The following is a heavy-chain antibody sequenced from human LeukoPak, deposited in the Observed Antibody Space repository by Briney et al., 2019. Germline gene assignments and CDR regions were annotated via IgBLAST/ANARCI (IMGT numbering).Heavy chain of an antibody. CDR1: GYIFTGYY. D-gene: IGHD3-10*01. Sequence: ASVKVSCKASGYIFTGYYMHWVRQAPGQGLEWMGWINPNSGDTNYAQKFQGRVTMTRDTSICTAYMELSRLRSDDTAVYYCARVEEGYGSGRRENYYYYYMDVWGKGTTVTISS. J-gene: IGHJ6*03. V-gene: IGHV1-2*02. CDR2: INPNSGDT. CDR3: ARVEEGYGSGRRENYYYYYMDV.